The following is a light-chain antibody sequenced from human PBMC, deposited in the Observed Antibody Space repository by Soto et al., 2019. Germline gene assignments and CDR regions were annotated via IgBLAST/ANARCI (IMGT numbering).Light chain of an antibody. CDR1: QSIRIY. CDR2: AAS. V-gene: IGKV1-39*01. J-gene: IGKJ1*01. CDR3: QQSGDTPPWT. Sequence: DIQMTQSPSSLSASVGDRVTITCRASQSIRIYLNWYQQKPGKAPELLIFAASSLQSGVPSRFSGSGSGTDSTLTISSLQPEDFATYYCQQSGDTPPWTFGQGTKVEIK.